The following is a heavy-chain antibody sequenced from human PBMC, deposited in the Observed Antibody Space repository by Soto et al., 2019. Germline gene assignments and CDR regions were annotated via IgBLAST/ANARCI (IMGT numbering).Heavy chain of an antibody. CDR1: GGSISSGTW. Sequence: QVQLQESGPGLVKPSGTLSLTCAVSGGSISSGTWWSWVRQSPGRGLEWIGEIYHSGSPNHNPSRRCRVTMSLDKSKNLFSLRLSSVTAADSALYFCARRIPAAPNWFDPWGQGTLVTVSS. CDR2: IYHSGSP. D-gene: IGHD2-2*01. V-gene: IGHV4-4*02. CDR3: ARRIPAAPNWFDP. J-gene: IGHJ5*02.